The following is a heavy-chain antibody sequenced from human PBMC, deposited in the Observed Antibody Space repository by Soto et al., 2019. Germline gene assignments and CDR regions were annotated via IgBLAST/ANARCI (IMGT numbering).Heavy chain of an antibody. J-gene: IGHJ6*03. CDR2: IYYSGST. Sequence: SETLSLTCTVSGGSISSSSYYWGWIRQPPGKGLEWIGSIYYSGSTYYNPSLKSRVTISVDTSKNQFSLKLSSVTAADTAVYYCARQGGGYYYYYMDVWGKGTTVTVSS. CDR3: ARQGGGYYYYYMDV. CDR1: GGSISSSSYY. V-gene: IGHV4-39*01. D-gene: IGHD3-10*01.